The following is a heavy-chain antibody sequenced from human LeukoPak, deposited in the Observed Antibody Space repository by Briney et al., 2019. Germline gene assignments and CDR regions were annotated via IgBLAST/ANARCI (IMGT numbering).Heavy chain of an antibody. CDR2: ISTYNENT. D-gene: IGHD6-13*01. V-gene: IGHV1-18*01. Sequence: ASVKVSCKASGYTFTGYGISWVRQAPGQGLEWMGWISTYNENTNYAQKFQGRLSMTTDTSTSTAYMELRSLRSDDTAVYYCARADRQQLVTYFDYWGQGTLVTVSS. CDR3: ARADRQQLVTYFDY. J-gene: IGHJ4*02. CDR1: GYTFTGYG.